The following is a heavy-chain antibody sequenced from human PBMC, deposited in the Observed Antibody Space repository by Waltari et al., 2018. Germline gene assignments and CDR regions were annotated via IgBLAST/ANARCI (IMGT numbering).Heavy chain of an antibody. CDR1: GGSFSGYY. V-gene: IGHV4-34*01. D-gene: IGHD3-10*01. CDR2: INHSGSP. Sequence: QVQLQQWGAGLLKPSETLSLTCAVYGGSFSGYYWSWIRQPPGKGLEWIGEINHSGSPNYNPSPKSRVTISVDTSKNQFSLKLSSVTAADTAVYYCARKIRINREVTTFAFDIWGQGTMVTVSS. CDR3: ARKIRINREVTTFAFDI. J-gene: IGHJ3*02.